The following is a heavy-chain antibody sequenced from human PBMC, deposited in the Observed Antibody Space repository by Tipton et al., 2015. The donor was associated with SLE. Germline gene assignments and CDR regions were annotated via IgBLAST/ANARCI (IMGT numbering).Heavy chain of an antibody. CDR2: ISWNSGSI. D-gene: IGHD6-13*01. V-gene: IGHV3-9*01. Sequence: LSLTCTVSGASISSYYWSWVRQAPGKGLEWVSGISWNSGSIGYADSVKGRFTISRDNAKNSLYLQMNSLRAEDTALYYCAKDGRQLGRPEYFQHWGQGTLVTVSS. CDR1: GASISSYY. J-gene: IGHJ1*01. CDR3: AKDGRQLGRPEYFQH.